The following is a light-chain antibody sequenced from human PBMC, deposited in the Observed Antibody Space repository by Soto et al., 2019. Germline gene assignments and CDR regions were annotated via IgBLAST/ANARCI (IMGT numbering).Light chain of an antibody. CDR3: QHTTDFT. J-gene: IGKJ2*01. CDR2: DVS. CDR1: QSISSW. V-gene: IGKV1-5*01. Sequence: DIQMTQSPSTLSASVGDRVTITCRASQSISSWLAWYQKKPGKAPKLLIYDVSNLERGVPPRLSGSTSGAESTLTITGLQPDDLGTYYCQHTTDFTFGQGTKVDI.